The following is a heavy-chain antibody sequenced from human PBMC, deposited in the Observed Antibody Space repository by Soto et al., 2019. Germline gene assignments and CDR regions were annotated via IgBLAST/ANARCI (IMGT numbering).Heavy chain of an antibody. CDR3: AKRSSSSTFDY. CDR2: ISGSDDST. J-gene: IGHJ4*02. V-gene: IGHV3-23*01. Sequence: EVQLLESGGGLVQPGESLRLSCAASGFTFSSYAMSWVRQAPGKGLEWVSVISGSDDSTYYADSVKGRFTISRDNSKNKLYLQMNSLRAEDTAVYYCAKRSSSSTFDYWVQGTLVTVSA. CDR1: GFTFSSYA. D-gene: IGHD6-6*01.